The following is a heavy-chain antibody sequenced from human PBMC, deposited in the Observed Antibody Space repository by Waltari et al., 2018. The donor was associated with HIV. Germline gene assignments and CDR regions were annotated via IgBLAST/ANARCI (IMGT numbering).Heavy chain of an antibody. V-gene: IGHV3-30*04. CDR1: GFPFANYA. CDR3: ATSRGDLEAQSY. CDR2: TSSDGMNN. Sequence: QVRLVESGGGVVPPGRSLRLSCAASGFPFANYAFDLVRPTPGKGLEWVAVTSSDGMNNYYTNSVKGRFTIYRDTSKSTVHLHMTDLRGEDSALYYCATSRGDLEAQSYWGQGTLVTVSS. D-gene: IGHD3-10*01. J-gene: IGHJ4*02.